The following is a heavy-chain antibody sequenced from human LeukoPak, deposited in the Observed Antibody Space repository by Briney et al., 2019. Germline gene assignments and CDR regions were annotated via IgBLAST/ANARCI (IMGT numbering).Heavy chain of an antibody. CDR3: ARGSIVATIVPFDY. D-gene: IGHD5-12*01. Sequence: SETLSLTCAVYGGSFSGYYWSWIRQPPGKGLEWIGEINHSGSTNYNPSLKSRVTISVDTSKNQFSLKLSSVTAADMAVYYCARGSIVATIVPFDYWGQGTLVTVSS. CDR2: INHSGST. J-gene: IGHJ4*02. CDR1: GGSFSGYY. V-gene: IGHV4-34*01.